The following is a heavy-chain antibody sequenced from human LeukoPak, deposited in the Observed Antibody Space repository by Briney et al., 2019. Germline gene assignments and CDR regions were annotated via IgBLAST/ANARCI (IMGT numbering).Heavy chain of an antibody. CDR1: GFTFHDYD. CDR3: AGTVGATSWAYYYYYMDV. CDR2: INWNGPGT. V-gene: IGHV3-20*04. Sequence: GGSLRLSCAASGFTFHDYDMSWVRQAPGKGLEWVSGINWNGPGTDYADSLKGRFTISRDNAKNSLYLQMNSLRAEDTAVYYCAGTVGATSWAYYYYYMDVWGKGTTVTVSS. D-gene: IGHD1-26*01. J-gene: IGHJ6*03.